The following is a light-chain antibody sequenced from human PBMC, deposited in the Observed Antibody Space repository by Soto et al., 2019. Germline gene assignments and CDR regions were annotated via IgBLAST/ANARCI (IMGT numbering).Light chain of an antibody. CDR2: GAS. Sequence: EIVTTKSPATLSVSPGERASLSCRASQSVSSNLPGYQQKPGQAPRLLIYGASTRATGIPARYSGSEFGTEFTLTISSLQSEDFAVYYCQQYNNWPRTFGQGTKVEIK. CDR1: QSVSSN. CDR3: QQYNNWPRT. V-gene: IGKV3-15*01. J-gene: IGKJ1*01.